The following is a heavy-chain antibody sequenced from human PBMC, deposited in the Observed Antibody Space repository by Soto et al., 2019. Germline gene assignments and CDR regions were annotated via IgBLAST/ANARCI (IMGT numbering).Heavy chain of an antibody. CDR1: GGSFSGYY. CDR3: ARVGDTMVRGVLDY. J-gene: IGHJ4*02. V-gene: IGHV4-34*01. Sequence: QVQLQQWGAGLLKPSETLSLTCAVYGGSFSGYYWSWIRQPPGKGLEWIGEINHSGSTNYNPSLKSRVTISVDTSKNQFSLKLSSVTAAVTAVYYCARVGDTMVRGVLDYWGQGTLVTVSS. CDR2: INHSGST. D-gene: IGHD3-10*01.